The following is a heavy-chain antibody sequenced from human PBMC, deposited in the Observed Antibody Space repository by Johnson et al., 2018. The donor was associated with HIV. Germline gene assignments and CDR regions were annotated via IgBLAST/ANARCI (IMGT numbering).Heavy chain of an antibody. Sequence: MLLVESGGGVVQPGRSLRLSCAASGFTFSNYAVHWVRQAPGKGLEWVSAIGTAGDTYYPGSVKGRFTISRENAKNSLYLQMNRLRAEDTAVYFCARENPEWGAFDIWGQGTVVTVSS. CDR1: GFTFSNYA. V-gene: IGHV3-13*01. D-gene: IGHD1-26*01. CDR2: IGTAGDT. CDR3: ARENPEWGAFDI. J-gene: IGHJ3*02.